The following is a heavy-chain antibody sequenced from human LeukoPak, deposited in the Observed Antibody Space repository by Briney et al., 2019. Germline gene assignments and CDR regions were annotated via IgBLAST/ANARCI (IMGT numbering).Heavy chain of an antibody. V-gene: IGHV3-48*01. CDR3: ARDRLTSGSYFFDY. Sequence: PGGSLRLSCAASAFTFSDYSMSWVRQAPGKGLEWISYISGRSSTTYYADSVRGRFTISRDNAKNSMYLQMNSLRAEDTAVYYCARDRLTSGSYFFDYWGQGTLVTVSS. CDR2: ISGRSSTT. D-gene: IGHD1-26*01. CDR1: AFTFSDYS. J-gene: IGHJ4*02.